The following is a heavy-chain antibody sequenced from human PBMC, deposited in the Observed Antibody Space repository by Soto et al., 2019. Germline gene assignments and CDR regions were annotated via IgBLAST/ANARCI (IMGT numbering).Heavy chain of an antibody. D-gene: IGHD5-12*01. CDR2: LIPILGLA. CDR1: GGTFSNST. V-gene: IGHV1-69*02. J-gene: IGHJ4*02. CDR3: TRFKLGDDY. Sequence: QVQLVQSGAEVRKPGSSVKVSCQASGGTFSNSTVTWVRQAPGQGLEWMGRLIPILGLANYAQKFRGRLNITADKSTTTAYMELRSLRSEYTAIYYCTRFKLGDDYWGQGTLVTVSS.